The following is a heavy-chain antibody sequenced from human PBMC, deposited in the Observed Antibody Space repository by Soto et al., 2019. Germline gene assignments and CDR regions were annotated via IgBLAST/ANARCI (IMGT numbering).Heavy chain of an antibody. J-gene: IGHJ4*02. CDR3: TNDKFSGSYYVRGLTYYFEY. CDR1: GLTFSDYW. Sequence: GGSLRLSXAVSGLTFSDYWMSWVRQAPGKGLEWVANIRQDESEKNYADSGKGRFTISRDNAKSSVYLQMNSLRAEDTAVYYCTNDKFSGSYYVRGLTYYFEYWGQGTLVTVSS. V-gene: IGHV3-7*03. D-gene: IGHD1-26*01. CDR2: IRQDESEK.